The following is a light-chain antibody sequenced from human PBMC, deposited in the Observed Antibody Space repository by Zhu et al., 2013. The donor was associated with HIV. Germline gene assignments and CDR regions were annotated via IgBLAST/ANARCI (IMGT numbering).Light chain of an antibody. CDR1: QSVNTW. Sequence: DIQMTQSPSTLSASVGDRVTITCRASQSVNTWLAWYQQKPGKAPKILIYDTSNLEAGVHPGSVAVGLEHIFFTINSLQPDDFATYYCQQYDYLPPVTFGQGTRL. CDR3: QQYDYLPPVT. V-gene: IGKV1-5*01. CDR2: DTS. J-gene: IGKJ5*01.